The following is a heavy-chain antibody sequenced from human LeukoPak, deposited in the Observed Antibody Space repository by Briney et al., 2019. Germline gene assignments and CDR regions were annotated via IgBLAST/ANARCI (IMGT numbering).Heavy chain of an antibody. CDR3: VRGIPLFDY. J-gene: IGHJ4*02. CDR1: GYRFTSYY. V-gene: IGHV1-46*01. CDR2: INPSGGSP. Sequence: GASVKLSCKASGYRFTSYYMHWVRQAPGQGLEWMGIINPSGGSPTHAQKFQGRVTMTGDTSTSTVYMELSSLRSEDTAVYYCVRGIPLFDYWGQGTLVTVSS.